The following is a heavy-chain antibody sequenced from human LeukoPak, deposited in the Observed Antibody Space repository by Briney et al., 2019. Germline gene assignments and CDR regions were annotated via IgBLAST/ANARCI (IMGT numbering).Heavy chain of an antibody. D-gene: IGHD5-12*01. J-gene: IGHJ3*02. Sequence: ASVKVSCKASGYTFTSYDINWVRQAPGQGLEWMGWINPNSGGTNYAQKFQGRVTLTRDTSISTAYMELSRLRSDDTAVYYCARDSGQYGKGAFDIWGQGTMVTVSS. CDR3: ARDSGQYGKGAFDI. V-gene: IGHV1-2*02. CDR1: GYTFTSYD. CDR2: INPNSGGT.